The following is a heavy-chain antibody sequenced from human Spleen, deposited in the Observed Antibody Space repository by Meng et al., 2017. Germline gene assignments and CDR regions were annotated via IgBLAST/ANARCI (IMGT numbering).Heavy chain of an antibody. CDR1: GYSFSDYY. V-gene: IGHV1-2*02. CDR2: INPKSDAT. CDR3: ATRGNPYLDR. J-gene: IGHJ4*02. Sequence: QVQLVQSGAEVKKPGASVKVSCTASGYSFSDYYIHWLRQAPGQRPEWMGWINPKSDATIYSQKFEGRVTLTSDTSIRTAYMELSSLRSDDTALYYCATRGNPYLDRWGQGTLVTVSS.